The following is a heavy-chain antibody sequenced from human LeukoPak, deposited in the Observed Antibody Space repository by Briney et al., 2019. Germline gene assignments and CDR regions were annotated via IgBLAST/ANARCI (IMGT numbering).Heavy chain of an antibody. CDR3: ARVGIAAVSIGFDP. D-gene: IGHD6-13*01. CDR1: GGTFSNYA. V-gene: IGHV1-69*13. Sequence: GASVKVSCKASGGTFSNYAINWVRQAPGQGLEWMGGIIPIFGTANYAQKFQGRVTITADESTSTAYMELSSLRSEGTAVYYCARVGIAAVSIGFDPWGQGTLVTVSS. J-gene: IGHJ5*02. CDR2: IIPIFGTA.